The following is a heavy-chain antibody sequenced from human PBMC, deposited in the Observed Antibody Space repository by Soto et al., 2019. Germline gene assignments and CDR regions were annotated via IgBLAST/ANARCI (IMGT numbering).Heavy chain of an antibody. CDR2: ISAYNGNT. V-gene: IGHV1-18*04. CDR1: DYTFNDYG. CDR3: ARGYGNCPHYYFGMDV. J-gene: IGHJ6*02. D-gene: IGHD2-15*01. Sequence: ASVKVSCKASDYTFNDYGISWVRQAPGQGLEWMGWISAYNGNTNYAQKLQDRVTMTTDTSTSTAYMEVRSLRSDDTAVYYCARGYGNCPHYYFGMDVWGQGTTVTVSS.